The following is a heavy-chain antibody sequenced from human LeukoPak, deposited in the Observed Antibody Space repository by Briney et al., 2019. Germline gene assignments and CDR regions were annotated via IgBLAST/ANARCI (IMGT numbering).Heavy chain of an antibody. CDR3: ARGPRITIFGVVMANDAFDI. CDR2: INPNSGAT. Sequence: ASVKVSCKASGYTFTGYCMHWVRQAPGQGLEWMGWINPNSGATNYAQKFQGRVTMTRDTSISTAYMELSRLRFDDTVVYYCARGPRITIFGVVMANDAFDIWGQGTMVTVSS. J-gene: IGHJ3*02. D-gene: IGHD3-3*01. CDR1: GYTFTGYC. V-gene: IGHV1-2*02.